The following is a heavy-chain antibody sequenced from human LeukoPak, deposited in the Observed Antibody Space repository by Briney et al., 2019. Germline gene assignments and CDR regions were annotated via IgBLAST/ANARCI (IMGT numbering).Heavy chain of an antibody. CDR2: INHGGST. CDR3: ARGLNDSWTGENY. Sequence: SETLSLTCAVYGGSFSGYYWSWIRQPPGKGLEWMGEINHGGSTNYNPSLKSRVTISLDTSKSQFSLKVRYATAADTAVYYCARGLNDSWTGENYWGQGTLVTVSS. J-gene: IGHJ4*02. D-gene: IGHD3-3*01. CDR1: GGSFSGYY. V-gene: IGHV4-34*01.